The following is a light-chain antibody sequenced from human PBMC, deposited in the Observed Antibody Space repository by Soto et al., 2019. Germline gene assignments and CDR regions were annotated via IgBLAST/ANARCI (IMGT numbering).Light chain of an antibody. CDR1: QTVSSY. V-gene: IGKV1-39*01. Sequence: DIQMTQSPSPLSASLGDRVDITCRTSQTVSSYLNWYPAKPGKAPKLLIYEASSFESGVPSRFSGSGPGTDFTLTISSLQPEDSATYYCQQSYSTPPFTFGPGTKVDIK. CDR3: QQSYSTPPFT. J-gene: IGKJ3*01. CDR2: EAS.